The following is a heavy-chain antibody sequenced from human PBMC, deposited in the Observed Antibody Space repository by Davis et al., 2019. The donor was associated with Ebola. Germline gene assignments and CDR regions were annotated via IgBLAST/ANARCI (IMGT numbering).Heavy chain of an antibody. V-gene: IGHV3-74*01. D-gene: IGHD3-22*01. Sequence: GESLKISCAASGFTFSSYWMHWVRQAPGKGLVWVSRINSDGSSTSYADSVKGRFTISRDNAKNTLYLQMNSLRAEDTAVYYCARRITMIVVLLDIWGQGTMVTVSS. J-gene: IGHJ3*02. CDR1: GFTFSSYW. CDR2: INSDGSST. CDR3: ARRITMIVVLLDI.